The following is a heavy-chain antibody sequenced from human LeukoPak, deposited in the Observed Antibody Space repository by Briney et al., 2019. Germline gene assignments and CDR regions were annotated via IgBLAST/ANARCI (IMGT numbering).Heavy chain of an antibody. Sequence: TGGSLRLSCAASGFTFSSYGMHWVRQPPGKGLEWVSTISASGDDTYYADSVKGRFTISRDNSKNTLHVQMNSLRAEDSAVYYCAKFMTTLTTDYVDPWGQGTLVSVSS. J-gene: IGHJ5*02. CDR1: GFTFSSYG. D-gene: IGHD4-11*01. CDR3: AKFMTTLTTDYVDP. V-gene: IGHV3-23*01. CDR2: ISASGDDT.